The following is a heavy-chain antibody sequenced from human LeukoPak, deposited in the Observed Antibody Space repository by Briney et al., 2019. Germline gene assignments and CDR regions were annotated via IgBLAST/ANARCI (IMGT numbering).Heavy chain of an antibody. J-gene: IGHJ4*02. CDR3: VKEERGYSYGDY. D-gene: IGHD5-18*01. Sequence: GGSLRLSCAASGFTFNNCAISWVRQPPGKGLEWVSAVTDDGTTTYYADSVKSRFTISRDNSKNTVYLQMNYLTADDTARYYCVKEERGYSYGDYWGQGTLVTVSS. CDR1: GFTFNNCA. CDR2: VTDDGTTT. V-gene: IGHV3-23*01.